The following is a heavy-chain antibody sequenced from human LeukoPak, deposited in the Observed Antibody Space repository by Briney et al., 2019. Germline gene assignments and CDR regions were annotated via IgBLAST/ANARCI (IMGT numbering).Heavy chain of an antibody. CDR2: INTNTGNP. Sequence: GASVKVSCKASGYTFTSYAMNWVRQAPGQGLEWMGWINTNTGNPTYAQGFTGRFVFSLDTSVSTAYLQISSLKAEDTAVYYCARAPYNFWTEVALLEPYMDVWGKGTTVTVSS. D-gene: IGHD3/OR15-3a*01. V-gene: IGHV7-4-1*02. J-gene: IGHJ6*03. CDR3: ARAPYNFWTEVALLEPYMDV. CDR1: GYTFTSYA.